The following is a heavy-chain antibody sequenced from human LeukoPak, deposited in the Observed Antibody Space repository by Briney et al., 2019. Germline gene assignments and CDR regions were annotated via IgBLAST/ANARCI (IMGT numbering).Heavy chain of an antibody. CDR1: GFTFSTYA. CDR2: ISYDGSDK. CDR3: ARGSSRAFDY. D-gene: IGHD2-2*01. Sequence: PGGSLRLSCAASGFTFSTYAMHWVRQAPGKGLEWLAVISYDGSDKYYADSVKGRFTVSRDNSKNTLYLQMNSLRAEDTAVYFCARGSSRAFDYWGQGTLVTVSS. V-gene: IGHV3-30*14. J-gene: IGHJ4*02.